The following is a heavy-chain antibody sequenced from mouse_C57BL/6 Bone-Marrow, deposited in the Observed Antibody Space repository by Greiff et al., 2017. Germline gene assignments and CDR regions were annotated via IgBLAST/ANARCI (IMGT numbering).Heavy chain of an antibody. CDR1: GFNIKDDY. V-gene: IGHV14-4*01. CDR2: IDPENGDT. Sequence: QLQQSGAELVRPGASVKLSCTASGFNIKDDYMHWVKQRPEQGLEWIGWIDPENGDTEYASKFQGKATITADTSSNTAYLQLSSLTSEDTAVYYCTLITTVVATDYWGQGTTLTVSS. D-gene: IGHD1-1*01. J-gene: IGHJ2*01. CDR3: TLITTVVATDY.